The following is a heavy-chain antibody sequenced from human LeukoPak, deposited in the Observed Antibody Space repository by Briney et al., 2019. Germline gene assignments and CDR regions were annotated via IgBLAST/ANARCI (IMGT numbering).Heavy chain of an antibody. CDR3: ARETVTVAGGIDY. J-gene: IGHJ4*02. D-gene: IGHD6-19*01. Sequence: GRSLRLSCAASGFTFSSYVMHWLRQAPGQGLEWVAVISDDGNNKYYADSVKGRFTISRDNSKITLYLQMNSLRAEDTAVYYCARETVTVAGGIDYWGQGTLVTVSS. V-gene: IGHV3-30-3*01. CDR2: ISDDGNNK. CDR1: GFTFSSYV.